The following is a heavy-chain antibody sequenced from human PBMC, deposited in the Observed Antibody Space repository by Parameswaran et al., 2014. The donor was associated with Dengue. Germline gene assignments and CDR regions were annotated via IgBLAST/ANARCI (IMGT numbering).Heavy chain of an antibody. CDR3: AEIAAAGGH. CDR1: GGSISTASYY. J-gene: IGHJ4*02. CDR2: IYYTGVT. V-gene: IGHV4-39*01. D-gene: IGHD6-13*01. Sequence: SETLSLTCTVSGGSISTASYYWAWIRQPPGKGLEWIGAIYYTGVTYYNPSLKSRVTISVDTSKNQFSLKLNSVAATDTAVYYCAEIAAAGGHWGQGTLVTVSS.